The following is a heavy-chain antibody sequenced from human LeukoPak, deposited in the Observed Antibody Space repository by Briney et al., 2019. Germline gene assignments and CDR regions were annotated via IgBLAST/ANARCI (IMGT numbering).Heavy chain of an antibody. D-gene: IGHD3-16*01. Sequence: SETLSLTCTVSGGSISSYYWSWIRQPPGKGLEWIGYIYYSGSANYNPSLKSRVTISVDTSKNQFSLKLSSVTAADTAVYYCARALYYDYVWGSPTHFDYWGQGTLVTVSS. J-gene: IGHJ4*02. CDR2: IYYSGSA. CDR1: GGSISSYY. CDR3: ARALYYDYVWGSPTHFDY. V-gene: IGHV4-59*01.